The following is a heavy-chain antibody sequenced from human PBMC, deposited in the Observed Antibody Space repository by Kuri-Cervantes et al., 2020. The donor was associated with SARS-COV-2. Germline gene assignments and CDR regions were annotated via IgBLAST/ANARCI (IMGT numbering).Heavy chain of an antibody. V-gene: IGHV7-4-1*02. D-gene: IGHD3-10*01. CDR3: ARDGEVLLWFGELRDGAFDI. CDR1: GYTLTELS. Sequence: ASVKVSCKVSGYTLTELSMHWVRQAPGQGLEWMGWINTNTGNPTYAQGFTGRFVFSLDTSVSTAYLQISSLKAEDTAVYYCARDGEVLLWFGELRDGAFDIWGQGTMVTVSS. J-gene: IGHJ3*02. CDR2: INTNTGNP.